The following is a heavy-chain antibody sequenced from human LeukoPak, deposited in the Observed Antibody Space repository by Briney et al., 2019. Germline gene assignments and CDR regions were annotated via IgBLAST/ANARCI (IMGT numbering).Heavy chain of an antibody. V-gene: IGHV1-46*01. Sequence: ASVKVSCKASGFTFTSYYMHWVRQAPGQGLEWMGIINPSGDRTSYAQKCQGRVTMTRDTSTSTVYMELSSLRSEDTAVYYCARSQGDDSDAFDIWGQGTMVTVSS. J-gene: IGHJ3*02. D-gene: IGHD2-15*01. CDR3: ARSQGDDSDAFDI. CDR1: GFTFTSYY. CDR2: INPSGDRT.